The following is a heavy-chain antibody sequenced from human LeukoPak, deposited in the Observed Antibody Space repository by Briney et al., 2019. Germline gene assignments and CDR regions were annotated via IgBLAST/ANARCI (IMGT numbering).Heavy chain of an antibody. CDR2: SKAKTYTT. V-gene: IGHV3-72*01. Sequence: PGGSLRLSCAASGFTFRDHYMDWVRQVPGKGLEWVGRSKAKTYTTEYAASVRGRFTIPRDASKDSLYLQMNSLRAEDTAVYYCARNPGYGSGGYYFDYWGQGTLVTVSS. CDR1: GFTFRDHY. D-gene: IGHD3-10*01. CDR3: ARNPGYGSGGYYFDY. J-gene: IGHJ4*02.